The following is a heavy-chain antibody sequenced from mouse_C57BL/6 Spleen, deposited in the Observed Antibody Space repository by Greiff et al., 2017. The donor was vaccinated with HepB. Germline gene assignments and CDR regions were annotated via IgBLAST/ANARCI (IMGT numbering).Heavy chain of an antibody. Sequence: EVQLQQSGPVLVKPGASVKMSCKASGYTFTDYYMNWVQQSHGKSLEWIGVINPYNGGTSYNQKFKGKATLTVDKSSSTAYMELNSLTSEDSAVYYCARPGYDYAMDYWGQGTSVTVSS. V-gene: IGHV1-19*01. CDR1: GYTFTDYY. D-gene: IGHD2-14*01. CDR3: ARPGYDYAMDY. J-gene: IGHJ4*01. CDR2: INPYNGGT.